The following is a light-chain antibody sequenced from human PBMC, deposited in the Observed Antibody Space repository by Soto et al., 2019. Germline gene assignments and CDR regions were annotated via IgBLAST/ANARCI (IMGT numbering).Light chain of an antibody. CDR3: QTWGTGIAV. CDR2: LNSDGSH. Sequence: QPVLTQSPSASASLGASVKLTCTLSSGHSSYAIAWHQQQPEKGPRYLMKLNSDGSHSKGDGIPDRFSGSCSGAERYLTISSLQSEDEADYYCQTWGTGIAVFGGGTQLTVL. V-gene: IGLV4-69*01. J-gene: IGLJ7*01. CDR1: SGHSSYA.